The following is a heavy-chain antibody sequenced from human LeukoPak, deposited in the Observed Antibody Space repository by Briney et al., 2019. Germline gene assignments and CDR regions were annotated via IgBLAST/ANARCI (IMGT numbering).Heavy chain of an antibody. J-gene: IGHJ3*02. V-gene: IGHV3-23*01. CDR3: AKDGDKSIIVVVPAAILGAFDI. Sequence: GGSLRLSCAASGFTFSSYATSWVRQAPGKGLEWVSAISGSGGSTYYADSVKGRFTISRDNSKNTLYLQMNSLRAEDTAVYYCAKDGDKSIIVVVPAAILGAFDIWGQGTMVTVSS. CDR2: ISGSGGST. D-gene: IGHD2-2*01. CDR1: GFTFSSYA.